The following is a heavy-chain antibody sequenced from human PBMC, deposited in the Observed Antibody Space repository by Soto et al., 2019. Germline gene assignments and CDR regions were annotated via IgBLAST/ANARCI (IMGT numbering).Heavy chain of an antibody. J-gene: IGHJ4*02. Sequence: GGSLRLSCAASGFTFSSYAMSWVRQAPGKGLEWVSAISGSGGSTYYEDSVKGRFTISRDNSKNTLFLQMNSLRAEDTAVYYCAVTYHFWSGYSPSYFDYWGQGTLVTVSS. CDR3: AVTYHFWSGYSPSYFDY. V-gene: IGHV3-23*01. D-gene: IGHD3-3*01. CDR2: ISGSGGST. CDR1: GFTFSSYA.